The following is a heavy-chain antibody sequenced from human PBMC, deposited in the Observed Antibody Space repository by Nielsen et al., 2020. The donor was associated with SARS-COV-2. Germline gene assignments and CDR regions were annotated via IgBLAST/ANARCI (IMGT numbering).Heavy chain of an antibody. V-gene: IGHV1-2*06. CDR1: GYTFTDYY. J-gene: IGHJ6*02. CDR2: INPYSGGT. D-gene: IGHD3/OR15-3a*01. CDR3: ARARATIFGLVMSYGMDV. Sequence: ASVNASCKASGYTFTDYYIHWVRQAPGQGLEWMGRINPYSGGTNYAQKFQGTVTMTRDASISTVYMELTSDDTAVYYCARARATIFGLVMSYGMDVWGQGTTVAVSS.